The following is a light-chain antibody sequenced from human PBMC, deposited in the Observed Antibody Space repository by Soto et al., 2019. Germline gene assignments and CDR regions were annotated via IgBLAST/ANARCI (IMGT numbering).Light chain of an antibody. Sequence: EIVMTQSPATLSVSPGERATLSCRASQSVSSNLAWYQQKPGQAPRRLIYGASTRATGIPARFSGSGSGTEVSLPISSLKAEDFAVYYCQQYNNWPLTFGGGTKVEIK. J-gene: IGKJ4*01. CDR1: QSVSSN. CDR2: GAS. CDR3: QQYNNWPLT. V-gene: IGKV3D-15*01.